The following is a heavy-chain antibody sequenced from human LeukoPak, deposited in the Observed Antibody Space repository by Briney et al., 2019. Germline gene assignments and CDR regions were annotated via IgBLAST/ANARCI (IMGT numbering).Heavy chain of an antibody. V-gene: IGHV4-39*07. CDR2: IYYSGST. D-gene: IGHD2-2*01. J-gene: IGHJ4*02. CDR1: GGSISRSSYY. CDR3: ARDWVVPAAMLRAAAGSFDY. Sequence: SETLSLTCTVSGGSISRSSYYWGWIRQPPGKGLEWIGSIYYSGSTYYNPSLKSRVTISVDTSKNQFSLKLSSVTAADTAVYYCARDWVVPAAMLRAAAGSFDYWGQGTLVTVSS.